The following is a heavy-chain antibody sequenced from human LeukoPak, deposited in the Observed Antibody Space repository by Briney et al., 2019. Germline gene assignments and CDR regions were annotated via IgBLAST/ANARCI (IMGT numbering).Heavy chain of an antibody. Sequence: GESLKISCKGSGYSFSNSWIGWVRQMPGKGLEWMGIIYPGDSDTRYSPSFQGQVTISADKSISTAYLQWSSLKASDTAMYYCVRHSSPWDIVVVPAAPGDYWGQGTLVTVSS. D-gene: IGHD2-2*01. CDR3: VRHSSPWDIVVVPAAPGDY. V-gene: IGHV5-51*01. CDR2: IYPGDSDT. CDR1: GYSFSNSW. J-gene: IGHJ4*02.